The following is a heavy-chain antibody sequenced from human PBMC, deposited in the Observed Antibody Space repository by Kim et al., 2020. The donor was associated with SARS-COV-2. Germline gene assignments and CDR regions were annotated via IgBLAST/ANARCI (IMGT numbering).Heavy chain of an antibody. D-gene: IGHD2-15*01. Sequence: GGSLRLSCAASGFSFSHAWMSWIRQAPGKGLEWVGRIKSKTDGETTDYAAPVKGRFTISRDASKNTLYLQMNSLKTEDTAVYYCTPVGYCSGGSCPAGDYWGQGTLVTVSS. J-gene: IGHJ4*02. CDR1: GFSFSHAW. CDR2: IKSKTDGETT. V-gene: IGHV3-15*01. CDR3: TPVGYCSGGSCPAGDY.